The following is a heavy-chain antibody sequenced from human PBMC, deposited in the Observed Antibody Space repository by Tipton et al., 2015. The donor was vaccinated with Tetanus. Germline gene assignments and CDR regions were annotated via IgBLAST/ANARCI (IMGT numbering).Heavy chain of an antibody. Sequence: GLVKPSETLSLNCTVSGGSINTYYWSWIRQPPGRGLEWIGYVHYSGKTNYSPSLTSRVTLSVDTSRKQFSLKLRSVTAADTAVYYCARGVDRAKASTDWGQGTLVTVSS. CDR1: GGSINTYY. CDR2: VHYSGKT. V-gene: IGHV4-59*01. CDR3: ARGVDRAKASTD. D-gene: IGHD5-18*01. J-gene: IGHJ4*02.